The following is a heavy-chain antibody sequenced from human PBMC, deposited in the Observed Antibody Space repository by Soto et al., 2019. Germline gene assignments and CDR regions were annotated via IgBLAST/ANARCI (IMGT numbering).Heavy chain of an antibody. CDR2: INAGNGNI. V-gene: IGHV1-3*01. CDR1: GYTFTSYA. J-gene: IGHJ6*02. D-gene: IGHD2-21*02. CDR3: ARDLWGYCGVDCYPLDV. Sequence: ASVKVSCKASGYTFTSYAMHWVRQAPGQRLEWMGWINAGNGNIKYSQKFQGRITITRDTSASTAYMELSSLRSEDTAVYYCARDLWGYCGVDCYPLDVWGQGTTVTVSS.